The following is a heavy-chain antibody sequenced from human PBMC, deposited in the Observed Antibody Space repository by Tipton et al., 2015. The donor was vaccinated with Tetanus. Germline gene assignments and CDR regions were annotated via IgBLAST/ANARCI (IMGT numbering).Heavy chain of an antibody. CDR2: IYPNSGGT. Sequence: VQLVQSGAEVKKPGASVKVSCKTAGYSFTGYYIHWVRQAPGQGAEWMRWIYPNSGGTNYAQKIQGRVTMTRDTSISTVYMELSRLKPDDKAVYFGARSGWVGSSYYYGMDVWGRGSTVSVSS. CDR3: ARSGWVGSSYYYGMDV. J-gene: IGHJ6*02. CDR1: GYSFTGYY. V-gene: IGHV1-2*02. D-gene: IGHD6-19*01.